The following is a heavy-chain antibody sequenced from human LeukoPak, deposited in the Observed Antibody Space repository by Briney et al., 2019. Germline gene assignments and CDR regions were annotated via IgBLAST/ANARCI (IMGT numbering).Heavy chain of an antibody. D-gene: IGHD5-24*01. V-gene: IGHV4-59*01. CDR2: IYDSETT. Sequence: PETLSLTCTVSGVSISSYHWTWIRQPPGEGLEWIGHIYDSETTNYNPPLRGRVTISLDTSKNQVSLKLSSVTAADTAMYYCARKDGDGWGQGTLVTVSS. J-gene: IGHJ4*02. CDR3: ARKDGDG. CDR1: GVSISSYH.